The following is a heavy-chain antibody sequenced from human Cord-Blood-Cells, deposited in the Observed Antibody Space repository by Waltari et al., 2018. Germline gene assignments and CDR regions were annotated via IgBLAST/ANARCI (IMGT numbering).Heavy chain of an antibody. CDR2: IADDGSNK. CDR1: GFTFSRYA. V-gene: IGHV3-30-3*01. J-gene: IGHJ4*02. Sequence: QVQLVESGGGVVQPGRSLRFSCAASGFTFSRYAMPWSRQAPGKGRERVAVIADDGSNKYYADSVKGRFTISRDNSKNTLYLQMNSLRAEDTAVYYCARDSGYSYGPFDYWGQGTLVTVSS. CDR3: ARDSGYSYGPFDY. D-gene: IGHD5-18*01.